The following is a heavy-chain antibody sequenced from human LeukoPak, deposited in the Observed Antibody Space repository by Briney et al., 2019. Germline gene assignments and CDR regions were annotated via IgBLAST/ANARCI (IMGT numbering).Heavy chain of an antibody. CDR3: ARLAGDSSSWPDY. CDR1: GYSFTSYW. D-gene: IGHD6-13*01. Sequence: GESLKISCKGSGYSFTSYWISWVRQMPGKGLEWMGSIDPSDSYIKYSPSFQGQVTISADKSISTAYLQWSSLKASDTAMYYCARLAGDSSSWPDYWGQGTLVTVSS. CDR2: IDPSDSYI. V-gene: IGHV5-10-1*04. J-gene: IGHJ4*02.